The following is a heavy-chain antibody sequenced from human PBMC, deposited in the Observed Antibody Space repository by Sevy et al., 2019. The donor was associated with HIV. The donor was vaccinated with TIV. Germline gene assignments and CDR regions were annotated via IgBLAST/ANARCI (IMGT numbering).Heavy chain of an antibody. Sequence: GGSLRLSCAASGFTFSSYSMNWVRQAPGKGLEWVSSISSSSSYIYYADSVKGRFTISRDNAKNSLYLQMNSLRAEDTAVYYCARDQFSRDTYYYYSMDVWGQGTTVTVSS. V-gene: IGHV3-21*01. D-gene: IGHD5-18*01. CDR2: ISSSSSYI. CDR1: GFTFSSYS. J-gene: IGHJ6*02. CDR3: ARDQFSRDTYYYYSMDV.